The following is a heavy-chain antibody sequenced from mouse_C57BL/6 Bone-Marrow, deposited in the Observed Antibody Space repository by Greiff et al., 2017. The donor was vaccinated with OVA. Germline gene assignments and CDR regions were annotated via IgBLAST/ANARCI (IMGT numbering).Heavy chain of an antibody. CDR2: IYPGSGST. CDR1: GYTFTSYW. J-gene: IGHJ2*01. CDR3: ARGNYDYDGPYFDY. V-gene: IGHV1-55*01. Sequence: VQLQQPGAELVKPGASVKMSCKASGYTFTSYWITWVKQRPGQGLEWIGDIYPGSGSTNYNEKFKSKATLTVDTSSSTAYMQLSSLTSEDSAVYDCARGNYDYDGPYFDYWGQGTTLTVSS. D-gene: IGHD2-4*01.